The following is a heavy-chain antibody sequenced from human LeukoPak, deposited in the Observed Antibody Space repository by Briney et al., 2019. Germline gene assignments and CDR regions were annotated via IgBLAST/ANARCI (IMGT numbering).Heavy chain of an antibody. CDR3: ARDLGQLLWNNWFDP. J-gene: IGHJ5*02. CDR2: IYTSGST. V-gene: IGHV4-61*02. CDR1: GGSISSGSYY. Sequence: PSETLSLTCTVSGGSISSGSYYWSWIRQPAGKGLEWIGRIYTSGSTNYNPSLKSRVTISVDTSKNQFSLKLSSVTAAGTAVYYCARDLGQLLWNNWFDPWGQGTLVTVSS. D-gene: IGHD2-2*01.